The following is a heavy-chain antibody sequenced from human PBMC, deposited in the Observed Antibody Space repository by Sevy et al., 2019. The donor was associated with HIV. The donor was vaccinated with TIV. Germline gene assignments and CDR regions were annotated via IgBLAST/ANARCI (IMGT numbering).Heavy chain of an antibody. V-gene: IGHV3-7*01. CDR1: GFTFSSYW. J-gene: IGHJ4*02. Sequence: EGSLRLSCEASGFTFSSYWMSWVRQAPGKGLEWVANIKEDGSEKYYVDSVKGRFTISRDNAKNSLYLQMNSLGAEDTAVYYCVRVGYSYDRGSCDYWGQGTLVTVSS. D-gene: IGHD3-22*01. CDR2: IKEDGSEK. CDR3: VRVGYSYDRGSCDY.